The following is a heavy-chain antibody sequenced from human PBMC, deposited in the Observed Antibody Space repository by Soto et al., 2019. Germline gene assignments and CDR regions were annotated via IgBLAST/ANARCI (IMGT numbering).Heavy chain of an antibody. Sequence: GESLKIPCKGSGYSFTNYWIAWVRQMPGKGLEWMGIIYPGDSNTKYSPSFEGQVTFSADKSISTAYLQWSSLKASDSAMYYCARQTYYYGANVWGQGTTVTVPS. CDR1: GYSFTNYW. V-gene: IGHV5-51*01. J-gene: IGHJ6*02. CDR3: ARQTYYYGANV. CDR2: IYPGDSNT.